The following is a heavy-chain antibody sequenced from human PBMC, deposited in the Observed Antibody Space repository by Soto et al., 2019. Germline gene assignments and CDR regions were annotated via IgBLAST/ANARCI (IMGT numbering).Heavy chain of an antibody. CDR1: GFTFSDYY. D-gene: IGHD6-6*01. CDR3: ARNGELKGSIAARGTNRKRTYYYYMDV. CDR2: ISSSGSTI. J-gene: IGHJ6*03. Sequence: QVQLVESGGGLVKPGGSLRLSCAASGFTFSDYYMSWIRQAPGKGLEWVSYISSSGSTIYYADSVKGRFTISRDNAKNTLYEQMNRLRAGDTAVYYCARNGELKGSIAARGTNRKRTYYYYMDVWGKGTTVTVSS. V-gene: IGHV3-11*01.